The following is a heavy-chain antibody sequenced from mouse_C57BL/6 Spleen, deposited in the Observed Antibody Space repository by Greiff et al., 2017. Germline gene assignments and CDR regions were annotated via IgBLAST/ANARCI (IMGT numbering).Heavy chain of an antibody. CDR3: ARLGDYYFDY. Sequence: EVQLVESGPGLVKPSQSLSLTCSVTGYSITSGYYWNWIRQFPGNKLEWMGYISYDGSNNYNPYLKNRISITRDTSKNQFFLKLNSVTTEDTATYYCARLGDYYFDYWGQGTTLTVSS. V-gene: IGHV3-6*01. D-gene: IGHD3-1*01. J-gene: IGHJ2*01. CDR1: GYSITSGYY. CDR2: ISYDGSN.